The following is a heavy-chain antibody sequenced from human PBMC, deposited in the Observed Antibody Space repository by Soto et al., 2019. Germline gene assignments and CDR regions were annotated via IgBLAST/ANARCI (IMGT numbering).Heavy chain of an antibody. Sequence: QITLKESGPTLVKPTQTLTLTCTFSAFSLSTGGVGXXXXXXXXXKALEWLALIYWDDDKRYSPSLRSRLTITKDTSKNXXXXTMXNMDXXXTAXYYXXQSRCGGDCLQSYASYYYYGMDVWGQGTTVTVSS. CDR1: AFSLSTGGVG. J-gene: IGHJ6*02. V-gene: IGHV2-5*02. CDR3: XQSRCGGDCLQSYASYYYYGMDV. CDR2: IYWDDDK. D-gene: IGHD2-21*02.